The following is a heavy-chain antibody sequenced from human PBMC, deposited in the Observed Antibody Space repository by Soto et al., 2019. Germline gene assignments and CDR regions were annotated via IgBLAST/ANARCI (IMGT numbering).Heavy chain of an antibody. Sequence: QVQLVQSGAEVKKPGSSVKGSCKASGGTFSSYAISWVRQAPGQGLEWMGGIIPIFGTANYAQKFQGRVTITADESTSTAYMVLSSLRSEDTAVYYCATDLWSHLYYYYGMDVWGQGTTVTVSS. CDR1: GGTFSSYA. D-gene: IGHD3-10*01. J-gene: IGHJ6*02. V-gene: IGHV1-69*12. CDR2: IIPIFGTA. CDR3: ATDLWSHLYYYYGMDV.